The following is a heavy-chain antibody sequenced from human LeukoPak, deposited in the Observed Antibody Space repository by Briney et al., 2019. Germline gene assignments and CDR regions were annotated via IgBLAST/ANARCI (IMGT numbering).Heavy chain of an antibody. CDR3: ARGGYSYGYGQIGY. V-gene: IGHV3-74*01. CDR2: INSDGSNT. D-gene: IGHD5-18*01. Sequence: HPGGSLRLSCAASGFTFSSYRMHWVRQAPGKGLVWVSRINSDGSNTNYADSVKGRFTISRDNAKNTLYLQMNSLRAEDTAVYYCARGGYSYGYGQIGYWGQGTLVTVSS. CDR1: GFTFSSYR. J-gene: IGHJ4*02.